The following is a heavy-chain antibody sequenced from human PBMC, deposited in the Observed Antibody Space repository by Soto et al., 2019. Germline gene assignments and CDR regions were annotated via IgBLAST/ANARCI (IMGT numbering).Heavy chain of an antibody. CDR2: ISAYNGNT. D-gene: IGHD1-26*01. Sequence: QVQLVQSGAEVKKPGASVKVSCKASGYTFTSYGISWVRQAPGQGLEWMGWISAYNGNTNYAQKLQGRVTMTTDTSTSTAYMELRSLRSDDTAVYYCARDRVEGATTYSGYYYYGMDVWGQGTTVTVSS. V-gene: IGHV1-18*01. CDR3: ARDRVEGATTYSGYYYYGMDV. CDR1: GYTFTSYG. J-gene: IGHJ6*02.